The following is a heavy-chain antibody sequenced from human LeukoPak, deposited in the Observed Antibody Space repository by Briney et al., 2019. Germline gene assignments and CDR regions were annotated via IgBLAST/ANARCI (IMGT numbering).Heavy chain of an antibody. D-gene: IGHD2-15*01. Sequence: GGSLRLSCAASGFTFSSYIMNWVRQAPGKGLEWVSSISSSSSYIYYADPVKGRFTISRDNAKNSLYLQMNSLRAEDTAVYYCARDQGYCSGGSCYPGYWGQGTLVTVSS. V-gene: IGHV3-21*01. J-gene: IGHJ4*02. CDR2: ISSSSSYI. CDR3: ARDQGYCSGGSCYPGY. CDR1: GFTFSSYI.